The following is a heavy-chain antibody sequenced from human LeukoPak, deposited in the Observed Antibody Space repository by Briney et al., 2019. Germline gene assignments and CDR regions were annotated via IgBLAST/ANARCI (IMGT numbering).Heavy chain of an antibody. J-gene: IGHJ4*02. CDR1: GYTFTGYY. CDR2: INPNSGGS. V-gene: IGHV1-2*02. Sequence: ASVKVSCKASGYTFTGYYMHWVRQAPGQGLEWMGWINPNSGGSKYAQKFQGRVAMTRDTSISTAYMELSRLRSDDTAVYYCAPNSHWGYYFDYWGQGALVTVS. D-gene: IGHD7-27*01. CDR3: APNSHWGYYFDY.